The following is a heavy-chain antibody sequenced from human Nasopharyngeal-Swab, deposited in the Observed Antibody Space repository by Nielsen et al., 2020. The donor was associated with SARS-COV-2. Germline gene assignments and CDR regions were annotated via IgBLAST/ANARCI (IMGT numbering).Heavy chain of an antibody. CDR2: IYYSGST. CDR3: ARLGYYDFWSGSPPGDYYYYYGMDV. Sequence: SETLSLTCTVSGGSISSYYWSWIRQPPGKGLEWIGYIYYSGSTNYSPSLKSRVTISVDTSKNQFSLKLSSVTAADTAVYYCARLGYYDFWSGSPPGDYYYYYGMDVWGQGTTVTVSS. D-gene: IGHD3-3*01. CDR1: GGSISSYY. V-gene: IGHV4-59*08. J-gene: IGHJ6*02.